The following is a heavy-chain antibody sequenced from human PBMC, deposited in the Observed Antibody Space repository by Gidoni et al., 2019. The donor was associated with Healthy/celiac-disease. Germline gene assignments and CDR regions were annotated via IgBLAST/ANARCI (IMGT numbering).Heavy chain of an antibody. V-gene: IGHV2-26*01. D-gene: IGHD1-26*01. CDR3: ARIRPFSGSYPIDY. CDR1: GFSLSTARMG. J-gene: IGHJ4*02. CDR2: IFSNDEK. Sequence: QVALKASGPVLVTPTETLTLTCTVSGFSLSTARMGVSWIRQPPGKALQWLAHIFSNDEKSYSTYLKSRLTISKDTSKSQVVLTRTNMDPVDTATYYGARIRPFSGSYPIDYWGQGTLVTVSS.